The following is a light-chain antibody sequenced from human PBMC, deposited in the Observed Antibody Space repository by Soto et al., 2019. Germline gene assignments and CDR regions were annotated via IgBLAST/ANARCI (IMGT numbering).Light chain of an antibody. CDR2: GAS. V-gene: IGKV1-12*01. Sequence: DIQMTQSPSSVSASVGDRVTITCRASQGISSWLAWYQQKPGKAPHLLIIGASTLHEGVPSRFSGSGSGTEFTLTISSVQPEDFAIYYCQQTHSAPRTFGQGTRLDIK. CDR1: QGISSW. J-gene: IGKJ1*01. CDR3: QQTHSAPRT.